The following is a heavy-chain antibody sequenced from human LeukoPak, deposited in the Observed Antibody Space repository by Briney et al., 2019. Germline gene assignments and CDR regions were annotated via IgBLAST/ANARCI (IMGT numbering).Heavy chain of an antibody. Sequence: PGGSLRLSCAASGFTFSSYWMSWVRQAPGTGLEWVANIKEDGSEKYYVDSVKGRFTISRDNAKNSLYLQMNSLRAEDTAVYYCARDRWGYSYGGDWGQGTLVTVSS. CDR1: GFTFSSYW. J-gene: IGHJ4*02. V-gene: IGHV3-7*01. CDR3: ARDRWGYSYGGD. CDR2: IKEDGSEK. D-gene: IGHD5-18*01.